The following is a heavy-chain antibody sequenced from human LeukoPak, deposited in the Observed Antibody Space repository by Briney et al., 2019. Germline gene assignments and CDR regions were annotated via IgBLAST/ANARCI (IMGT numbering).Heavy chain of an antibody. CDR3: AHRVEMATMDDAFDI. D-gene: IGHD5-24*01. CDR2: IYWDDDK. CDR1: GFSLSTSGGG. J-gene: IGHJ3*02. V-gene: IGHV2-5*02. Sequence: ESGPTLVHPTQPLTLTCTFSGFSLSTSGGGVGWIRQPPGKALEWLALIYWDDDKRYSPSLKSRLTITKDTSKNQVVLTMTNMDPVDTATYYCAHRVEMATMDDAFDIWGQGTMVTVSS.